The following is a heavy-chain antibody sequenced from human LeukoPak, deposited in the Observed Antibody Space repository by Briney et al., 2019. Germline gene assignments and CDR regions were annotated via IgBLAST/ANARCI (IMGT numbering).Heavy chain of an antibody. CDR1: GYTFTSYD. J-gene: IGHJ6*03. CDR2: MNPNSGNT. D-gene: IGHD2-2*01. CDR3: ARDSRTTTAWYYYYMDV. Sequence: ASVKVSCKASGYTFTSYDINWVRQATGQGLEWTGWMNPNSGNTGYAQKFQGRVTMTRNTSISTAYMELSSLRSEDTAVYYCARDSRTTTAWYYYYMDVWGKGTTVTVSS. V-gene: IGHV1-8*01.